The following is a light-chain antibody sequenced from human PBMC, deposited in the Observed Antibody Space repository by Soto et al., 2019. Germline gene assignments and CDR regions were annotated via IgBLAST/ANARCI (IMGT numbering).Light chain of an antibody. Sequence: QSVLTQPASVSGSPGQSIAISCTGTSSDVGGHDLVSRYQQHPGKVPKLIIYDVSSRPSGVSNRFSGSKSGNTASLTISGLQAEDEADYYCSSFTSSTTYVFGTGTKVTVL. CDR1: SSDVGGHDL. J-gene: IGLJ1*01. V-gene: IGLV2-14*03. CDR3: SSFTSSTTYV. CDR2: DVS.